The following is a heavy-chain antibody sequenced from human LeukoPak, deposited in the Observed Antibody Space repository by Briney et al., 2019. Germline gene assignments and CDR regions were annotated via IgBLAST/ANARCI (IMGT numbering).Heavy chain of an antibody. D-gene: IGHD2-21*01. CDR1: GGTFSSYA. CDR2: IIPILGIA. Sequence: ASVKVSCKASGGTFSSYAISWVRQAPGQGLEWMGRIIPILGIANYAQKFQGRVTITADKSTSTAYMELSSLRSEDTAVYYCASTPRGGDNECFDYWGQGTLVTVSS. J-gene: IGHJ4*02. CDR3: ASTPRGGDNECFDY. V-gene: IGHV1-69*04.